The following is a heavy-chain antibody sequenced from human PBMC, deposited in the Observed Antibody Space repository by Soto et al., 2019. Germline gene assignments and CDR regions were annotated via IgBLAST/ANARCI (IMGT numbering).Heavy chain of an antibody. CDR3: ASPRRAAAGIGWDYYYYGMDV. V-gene: IGHV4-34*01. J-gene: IGHJ6*02. CDR2: INHSGST. D-gene: IGHD6-13*01. CDR1: GGSFSGYY. Sequence: SSETLSLTCTVYGGSFSGYYWTWIRQPPGKGLEWIGEINHSGSTKYNPSLKSRITISVDNSKNQFSLKLSSVTAADTAVYYCASPRRAAAGIGWDYYYYGMDVWGQGTTVTVSS.